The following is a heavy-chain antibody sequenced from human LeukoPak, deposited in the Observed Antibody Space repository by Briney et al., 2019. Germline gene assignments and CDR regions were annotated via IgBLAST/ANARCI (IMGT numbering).Heavy chain of an antibody. Sequence: GGSLRLSCAASGFTFSSYGMHWVRQAPGKGLEWVAVIWYDRSNKYYADSVKGRFTISRDNSKNTLYLQMNSLRAEDTAVYYCAKESGSGSYYTYYYYYGMDVWGKGTTVTVSS. CDR2: IWYDRSNK. CDR3: AKESGSGSYYTYYYYYGMDV. CDR1: GFTFSSYG. V-gene: IGHV3-33*06. J-gene: IGHJ6*04. D-gene: IGHD3-10*01.